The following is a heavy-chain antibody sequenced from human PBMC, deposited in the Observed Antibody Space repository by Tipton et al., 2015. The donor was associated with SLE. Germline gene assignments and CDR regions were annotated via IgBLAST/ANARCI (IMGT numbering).Heavy chain of an antibody. Sequence: SLRLSCAASGFTFSSYEMNWVRQAPGKGLEWVSYISSSGYTIYYADSVKGRFTISRDNAKNSLYLQMNSLRAEGTALYYCAREGVSRRDYWGQGALVTGAS. D-gene: IGHD2-8*01. J-gene: IGHJ4*02. V-gene: IGHV3-48*03. CDR1: GFTFSSYE. CDR3: AREGVSRRDY. CDR2: ISSSGYTI.